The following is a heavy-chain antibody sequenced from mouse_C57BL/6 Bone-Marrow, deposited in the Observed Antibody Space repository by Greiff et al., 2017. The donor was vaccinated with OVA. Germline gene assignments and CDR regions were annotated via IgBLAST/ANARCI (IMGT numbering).Heavy chain of an antibody. CDR3: TRSHYYGSPYWYFDV. Sequence: QVQLKESGAELVRPGASVTLSCKASGYTFTDYEMHWVKQTPVHGLEWIGAIDPETGGTAYNQKFKGKAILTADKSSSTAYMELRSLTSEDSAVYYCTRSHYYGSPYWYFDVWGTGTTVTVSS. CDR2: IDPETGGT. V-gene: IGHV1-15*01. D-gene: IGHD1-1*01. J-gene: IGHJ1*03. CDR1: GYTFTDYE.